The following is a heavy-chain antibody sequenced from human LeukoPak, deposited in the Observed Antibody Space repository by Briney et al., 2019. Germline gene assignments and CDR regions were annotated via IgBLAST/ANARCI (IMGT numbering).Heavy chain of an antibody. Sequence: SATLSHTRTESGGSISSCKWSWIRQHPEKGLEWMGYIYYSGSTNYNPSLKSRVTISVDTSKNQFSLKLSSVTAADTAVYYCASFALVGGNYYYGMDVWGQGTTVTVSS. CDR3: ASFALVGGNYYYGMDV. CDR2: IYYSGST. J-gene: IGHJ6*02. D-gene: IGHD3-10*01. CDR1: GGSISSCK. V-gene: IGHV4-59*01.